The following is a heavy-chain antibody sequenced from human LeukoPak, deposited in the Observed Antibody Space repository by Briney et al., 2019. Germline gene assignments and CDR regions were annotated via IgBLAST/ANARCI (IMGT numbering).Heavy chain of an antibody. D-gene: IGHD3-10*01. Sequence: GGSLRLSCAASGFTFSSYAMSWVRQAPGKGLEWVSAISGSGGSTYYADSVKGRFTISRDNSKNTLYLQMNSLRAEDTAVYYCAKCYYGSGSYRSYYYGMDVWGQGTMVTVSS. CDR1: GFTFSSYA. CDR2: ISGSGGST. V-gene: IGHV3-23*01. J-gene: IGHJ6*02. CDR3: AKCYYGSGSYRSYYYGMDV.